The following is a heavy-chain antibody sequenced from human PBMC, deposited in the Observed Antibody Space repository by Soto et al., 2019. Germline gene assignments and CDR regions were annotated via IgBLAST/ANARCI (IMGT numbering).Heavy chain of an antibody. CDR1: GGTFSSYT. J-gene: IGHJ6*02. Sequence: QVQLVQSGAGVKKPGSSVKVSCKASGGTFSSYTISWVRQAPGQGLEWMGRIIPILGIANYAQKFQGRVTITADKSTSTAYMELSSLRSEDTAVYYCATPSSSRDYYYGMDVWGQGTTVTVSS. V-gene: IGHV1-69*02. D-gene: IGHD6-13*01. CDR2: IIPILGIA. CDR3: ATPSSSRDYYYGMDV.